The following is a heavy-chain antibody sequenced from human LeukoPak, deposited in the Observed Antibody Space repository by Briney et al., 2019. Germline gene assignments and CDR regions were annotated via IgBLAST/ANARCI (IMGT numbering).Heavy chain of an antibody. V-gene: IGHV3-9*01. J-gene: IGHJ5*02. D-gene: IGHD3-3*01. CDR1: GFTFDDYA. CDR2: ISWNSGSI. Sequence: PGGSLRLSCAASGFTFDDYAIHWVRQAPGKGLEWVSGISWNSGSIGYADSVKGRFTISRDNAKNSLYLQMNSLRAEDTASYYWAKDSGYDFWSGYNWFDPWGQGTLVTVSS. CDR3: AKDSGYDFWSGYNWFDP.